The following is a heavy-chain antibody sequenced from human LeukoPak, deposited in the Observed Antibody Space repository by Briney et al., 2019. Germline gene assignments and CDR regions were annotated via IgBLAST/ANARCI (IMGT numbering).Heavy chain of an antibody. J-gene: IGHJ4*02. Sequence: GGSLRLSCAASGFTFSSYWMSWVRQAPGKGLEWVANIKQDGSEKYYVDSVKGRFTISRDNAKNSLYLQMNSLRAEDTAVYYCARDCAVAVWTFDYWGQGTLVTVSS. V-gene: IGHV3-7*01. CDR1: GFTFSSYW. CDR3: ARDCAVAVWTFDY. D-gene: IGHD6-19*01. CDR2: IKQDGSEK.